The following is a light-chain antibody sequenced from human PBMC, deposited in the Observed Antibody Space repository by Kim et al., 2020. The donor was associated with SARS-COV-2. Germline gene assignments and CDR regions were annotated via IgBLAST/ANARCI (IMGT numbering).Light chain of an antibody. Sequence: EIVMTQSPATLSVSPGERATISCRASQSVSSNLAWYQQKAGQAPRLLIYGASTRATGIPARFSGSGSGTEFTLTISSLQSEDFAVYYCQQWTFGQGTKVDIK. J-gene: IGKJ1*01. CDR2: GAS. CDR3: QQWT. CDR1: QSVSSN. V-gene: IGKV3-15*01.